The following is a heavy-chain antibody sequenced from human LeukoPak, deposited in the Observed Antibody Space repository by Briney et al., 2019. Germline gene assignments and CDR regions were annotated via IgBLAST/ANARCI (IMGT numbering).Heavy chain of an antibody. D-gene: IGHD4-23*01. V-gene: IGHV3-48*04. Sequence: GGSLRLSCAGSGFTFSAYAMAWVRQVSGKGLECVSHITTGGSSIFYADSVKGRFTISRDNAKNSLYLQMNSLRAEDTAVYYCAKERKLLPFDCWGQGTLVTVSS. J-gene: IGHJ4*02. CDR2: ITTGGSSI. CDR3: AKERKLLPFDC. CDR1: GFTFSAYA.